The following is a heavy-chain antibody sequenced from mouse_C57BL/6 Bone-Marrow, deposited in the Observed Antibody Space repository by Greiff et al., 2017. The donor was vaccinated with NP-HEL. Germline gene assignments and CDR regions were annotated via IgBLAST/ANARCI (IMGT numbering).Heavy chain of an antibody. D-gene: IGHD1-1*01. CDR1: GFTFSDYG. V-gene: IGHV5-17*01. Sequence: EVQVVESGGGLVKPGGSLKLSCAASGFTFSDYGMHWVRQAPEKGLEWVAYISSGSSTIYYADTVKGRFTISRDNAKNTLFLQMTSLRSEDTAMYYCARPVEWVEDAMDYWGQGTSVTVSS. CDR2: ISSGSSTI. CDR3: ARPVEWVEDAMDY. J-gene: IGHJ4*01.